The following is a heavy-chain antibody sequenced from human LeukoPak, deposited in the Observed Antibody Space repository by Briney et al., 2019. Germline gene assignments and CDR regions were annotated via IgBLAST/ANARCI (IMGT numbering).Heavy chain of an antibody. CDR2: IIPILGIA. D-gene: IGHD1-20*01. Sequence: GASVTVSCKASGGTFSSYAISWVRQAPGQGLEWMGRIIPILGIANYAQKFQGRVTITADKSTSTAYMELSSLRSEDTAVYYCARDLHAYNWSLGRGPPQYYFDYWGQGTLVTVSS. CDR1: GGTFSSYA. V-gene: IGHV1-69*04. J-gene: IGHJ4*02. CDR3: ARDLHAYNWSLGRGPPQYYFDY.